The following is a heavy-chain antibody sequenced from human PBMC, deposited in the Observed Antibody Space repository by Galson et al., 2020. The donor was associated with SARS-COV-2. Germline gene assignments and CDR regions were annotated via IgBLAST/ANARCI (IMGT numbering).Heavy chain of an antibody. D-gene: IGHD3-22*01. CDR3: ASGNYYDRRGYFVPTVY. Sequence: TGGSLRLSCAASGFNFSDYGMHWVRQAPGKGLEWVAFIWYDGASKYYTDSVTGRFTISRDNSKNTLNLQMNSLRAEDTAVYYCASGNYYDRRGYFVPTVYWGQGTLVTVSS. V-gene: IGHV3-33*01. CDR1: GFNFSDYG. CDR2: IWYDGASK. J-gene: IGHJ4*02.